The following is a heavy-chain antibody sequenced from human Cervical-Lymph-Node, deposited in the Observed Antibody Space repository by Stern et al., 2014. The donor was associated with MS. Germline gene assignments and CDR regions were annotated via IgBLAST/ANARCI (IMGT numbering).Heavy chain of an antibody. J-gene: IGHJ6*02. Sequence: EVQLVESGVEVKKPGESLKISWKTSGYTFTNYWIAWVRPLPGKGLDWMGIIHPGDADTKYSPSIEGQVTMSVDKSLRTACLQWRSLKATDTAMYFCARHGPCSDYYYYGMDVWGQGTTVTVSS. CDR2: IHPGDADT. V-gene: IGHV5-51*01. CDR3: ARHGPCSDYYYYGMDV. CDR1: GYTFTNYW. D-gene: IGHD2-15*01.